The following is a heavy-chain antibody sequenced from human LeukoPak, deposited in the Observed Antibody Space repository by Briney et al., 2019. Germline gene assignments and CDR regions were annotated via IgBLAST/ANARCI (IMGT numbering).Heavy chain of an antibody. D-gene: IGHD6-13*01. CDR3: ARSSITYSSSWAPVDY. V-gene: IGHV4-4*07. J-gene: IGHJ4*02. CDR2: IYTSGST. CDR1: GGSISSYY. Sequence: SETLSLTCTVSGGSISSYYWSWIRQPAGKGLEWIGRIYTSGSTNYNPSLKSRVTISVDTSKNQFSLKLSSVTAADTAVYYCARSSITYSSSWAPVDYWGQGTLVTVSS.